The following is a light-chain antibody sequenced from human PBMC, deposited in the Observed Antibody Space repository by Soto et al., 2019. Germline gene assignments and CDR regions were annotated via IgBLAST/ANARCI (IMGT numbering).Light chain of an antibody. J-gene: IGKJ1*01. CDR1: QSISNW. CDR2: KAS. V-gene: IGKV1-5*03. Sequence: DIQMPQSPCTLSASVGARVTITCRASQSISNWLAWYQQKPGKAPNLLIYKASSLKSGVPSRFSGSGSGTEFTLTISSLQPDDFATYYCQQYDTYWTFGQGTKVDIK. CDR3: QQYDTYWT.